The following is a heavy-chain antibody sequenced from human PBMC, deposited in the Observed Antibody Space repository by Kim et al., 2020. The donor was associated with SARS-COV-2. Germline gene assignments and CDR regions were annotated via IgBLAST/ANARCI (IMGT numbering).Heavy chain of an antibody. CDR1: GYTFTGYY. Sequence: ASVKVSCKASGYTFTGYYMHWVRQAPGQGLEWMGWINPNSGGTNYAQKFQGRVTMTRDTSISTAYMELSRLRSDDTAVYYCARDRHVRYKAHAGFHYYYGMDVWGQGTTVTVSS. CDR2: INPNSGGT. D-gene: IGHD3-16*02. V-gene: IGHV1-2*02. CDR3: ARDRHVRYKAHAGFHYYYGMDV. J-gene: IGHJ6*02.